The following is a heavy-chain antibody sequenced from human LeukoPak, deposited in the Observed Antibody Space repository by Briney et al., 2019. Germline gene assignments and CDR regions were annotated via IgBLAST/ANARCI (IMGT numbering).Heavy chain of an antibody. Sequence: GGSLRLSSAASVFTVRSNYMRWGPDAPGEGLECVSVTYTGSTTHYADSVKGRFPLTRDNSKNTLYLQMNSLRAEDTAVYHCARGGGKDAFDIWGQGTMVTVSS. V-gene: IGHV3-66*01. J-gene: IGHJ3*02. D-gene: IGHD3-16*01. CDR2: TYTGSTT. CDR3: ARGGGKDAFDI. CDR1: VFTVRSNY.